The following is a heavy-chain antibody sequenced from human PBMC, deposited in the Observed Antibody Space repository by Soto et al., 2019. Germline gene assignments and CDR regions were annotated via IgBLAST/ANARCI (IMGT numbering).Heavy chain of an antibody. CDR1: GFTFSNAW. CDR2: IKSKTDGGTT. J-gene: IGHJ4*02. CDR3: ASWGRGYSGYDFYGVGTDYGDYFSDY. Sequence: EVQVVESGGGLVKPGGSLRLSCAASGFTFSNAWMSWVRQAPGKGLEWVGRIKSKTDGGTTDYAAPVKGRFTISRDDSKNTLYLQMNSLRAEDTAVYYCASWGRGYSGYDFYGVGTDYGDYFSDYWGQGTLVTVSS. V-gene: IGHV3-15*01. D-gene: IGHD5-12*01.